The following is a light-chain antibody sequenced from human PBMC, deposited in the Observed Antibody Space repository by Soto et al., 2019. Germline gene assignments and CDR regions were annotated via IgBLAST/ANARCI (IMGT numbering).Light chain of an antibody. CDR2: GAS. CDR3: QQYNNWPLT. V-gene: IGKV3-15*01. CDR1: QSVSSK. Sequence: EIMMTQSPATLSVSPGERATLSCRASQSVSSKLAWYQQKPGQAPRLLIYGASTRATGIPARFSGSGSGTDFTLTISSLQSADFAVYYCQQYNNWPLTFGQGTKLEIK. J-gene: IGKJ2*01.